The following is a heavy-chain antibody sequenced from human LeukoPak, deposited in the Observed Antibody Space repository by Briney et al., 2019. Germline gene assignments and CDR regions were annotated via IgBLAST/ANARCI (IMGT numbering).Heavy chain of an antibody. V-gene: IGHV3-7*01. CDR3: ARVQGYYYASGSSYYFDY. J-gene: IGHJ4*02. Sequence: GGSLRLSCAASGFTFSSYWMSWVRQAPGKGLEWVANIKQDGSEKYYVDSVKGRFTISRDDAKNSLYLQMNSLRAEDTAVYYCARVQGYYYASGSSYYFDYWGQGTLVTVSS. CDR1: GFTFSSYW. D-gene: IGHD3-10*01. CDR2: IKQDGSEK.